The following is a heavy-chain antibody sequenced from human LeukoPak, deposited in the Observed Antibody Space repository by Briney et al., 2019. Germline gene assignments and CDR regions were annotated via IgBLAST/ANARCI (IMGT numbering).Heavy chain of an antibody. CDR3: ARLVPPFSGWFDP. CDR1: SGSIMSSSYY. D-gene: IGHD2-2*01. Sequence: PSETLSLTCTVSSGSIMSSSYYWGWIRRPPGKGLEWIGSMYYSGSTYYKPSLKSRVTMSADTSKNQFSLKLSSVTAADTAVYYCARLVPPFSGWFDPWGQGTLVTVCS. CDR2: MYYSGST. V-gene: IGHV4-39*01. J-gene: IGHJ5*02.